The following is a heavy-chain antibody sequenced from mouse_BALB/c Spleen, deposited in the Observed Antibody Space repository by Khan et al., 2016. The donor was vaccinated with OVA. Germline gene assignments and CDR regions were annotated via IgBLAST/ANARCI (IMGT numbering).Heavy chain of an antibody. CDR3: ARCGNPRWYFDV. CDR1: GDSITSGY. CDR2: IGYSGST. V-gene: IGHV3-8*02. Sequence: EVQLQESGPSLVKPSQTLSLTCSVIGDSITSGYWNWIRKFPGNKVEYMGYIGYSGSTYYNPSLKSRISITRDTSKNQCYLQLNSVTTEDTATYXCARCGNPRWYFDVWGAGTTVTVSS. J-gene: IGHJ1*01. D-gene: IGHD2-1*01.